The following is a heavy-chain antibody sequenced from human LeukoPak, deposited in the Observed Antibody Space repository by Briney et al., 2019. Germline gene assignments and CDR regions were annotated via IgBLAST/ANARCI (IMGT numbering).Heavy chain of an antibody. Sequence: PSETLSLTSAVMGGSFIGYTWCGIRNPPGKGLDWIGEINNMGSTNYNPSLKSRVTISVDTSKNQFSLKLSSVTAADTAVYYCARVPRVGDFWSGYNYYYMDVWGKGTTVTVSS. CDR3: ARVPRVGDFWSGYNYYYMDV. CDR1: GGSFIGYT. CDR2: INNMGST. V-gene: IGHV4-34*01. J-gene: IGHJ6*03. D-gene: IGHD3-3*01.